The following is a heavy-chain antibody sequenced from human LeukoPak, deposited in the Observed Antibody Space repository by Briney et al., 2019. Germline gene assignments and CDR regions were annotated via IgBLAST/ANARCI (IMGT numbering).Heavy chain of an antibody. J-gene: IGHJ4*02. V-gene: IGHV4-34*01. CDR1: GGSFSGYY. Sequence: SETLSLTCAVYGGSFSGYYWSWIRQPPGKGLEWIGEINHSGSTNYNPSLKSRVTISVDTSKNQFSLKLSSVTAADTAVYYCARVGFTYYYDSSGYYPIDYWGQGTLVTVSS. CDR3: ARVGFTYYYDSSGYYPIDY. CDR2: INHSGST. D-gene: IGHD3-22*01.